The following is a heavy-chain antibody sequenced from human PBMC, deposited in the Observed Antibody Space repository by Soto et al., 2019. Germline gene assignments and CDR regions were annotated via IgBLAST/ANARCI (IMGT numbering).Heavy chain of an antibody. J-gene: IGHJ4*02. D-gene: IGHD3-10*01. CDR3: ARHPKYRWFGELRPTYYFDD. CDR1: GGSISSYY. CDR2: IYYSGST. V-gene: IGHV4-59*08. Sequence: SETLSLTCTVSGGSISSYYWSWIRQPPGKGLEWIGYIYYSGSTNYNPSLKSRVTISVDTSKNQFSLKLSSVTAADTAVYYCARHPKYRWFGELRPTYYFDDWGQGTLVTVSS.